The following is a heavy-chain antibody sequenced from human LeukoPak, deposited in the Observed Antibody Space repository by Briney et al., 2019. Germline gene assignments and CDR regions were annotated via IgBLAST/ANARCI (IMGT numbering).Heavy chain of an antibody. Sequence: SETLSLTCTVPGGSISSYYWSWIRQPPGKGLEWIGYIYYSGSTNYNPSLKSRVTISVDTSKNQFSLKLSSVTAADTAVYYCARHIGSSSSVAYYWGQGTLVTVSS. CDR2: IYYSGST. D-gene: IGHD6-6*01. J-gene: IGHJ4*02. CDR3: ARHIGSSSSVAYY. V-gene: IGHV4-59*08. CDR1: GGSISSYY.